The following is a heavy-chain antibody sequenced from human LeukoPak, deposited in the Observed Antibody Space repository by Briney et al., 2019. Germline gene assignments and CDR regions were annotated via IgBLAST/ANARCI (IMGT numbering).Heavy chain of an antibody. Sequence: SETLSLTCTVSGGSIRSYYWSWIRQPPGKGLEWIGYIYSSGSTNYNPSLKSRVTISVDTSKNQFSLKLSSVTAADTAVYYCARVFRGYSYGPFDYWGQGTLVTVSS. J-gene: IGHJ4*02. V-gene: IGHV4-59*01. CDR2: IYSSGST. CDR3: ARVFRGYSYGPFDY. CDR1: GGSIRSYY. D-gene: IGHD5-18*01.